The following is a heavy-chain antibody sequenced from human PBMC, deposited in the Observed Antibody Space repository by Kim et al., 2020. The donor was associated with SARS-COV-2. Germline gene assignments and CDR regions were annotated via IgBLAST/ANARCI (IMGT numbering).Heavy chain of an antibody. J-gene: IGHJ6*02. D-gene: IGHD3-9*01. Sequence: GGSLRLSCAASGFTFSSYAMHWVRQAPGKGLEWVVVISYDGSNKYYADSVKGRFTISRDNSKNTLYLQMNSLRAEDTAVYYCARDREYYDILTGYLRGGGIYYYYGMDVWGQGTTVTVSS. CDR1: GFTFSSYA. V-gene: IGHV3-30*04. CDR2: ISYDGSNK. CDR3: ARDREYYDILTGYLRGGGIYYYYGMDV.